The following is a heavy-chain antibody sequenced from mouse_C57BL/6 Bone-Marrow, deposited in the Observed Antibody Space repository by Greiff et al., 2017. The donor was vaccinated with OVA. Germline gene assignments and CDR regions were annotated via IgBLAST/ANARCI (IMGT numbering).Heavy chain of an antibody. CDR2: ISYSGST. CDR3: ARGAAQAPHWYFDV. J-gene: IGHJ1*03. CDR1: GYSITSDY. V-gene: IGHV3-8*01. Sequence: EVKLMESGPGLAKPSQSLSLTCSVTGYSITSDYWNWIRKFPGNKLEYMGYISYSGSTYYNPSLKSRISITRDTSKNQYYLQLNSVTTEDTAAYYCARGAAQAPHWYFDVWGTGTTVTVSS. D-gene: IGHD3-2*02.